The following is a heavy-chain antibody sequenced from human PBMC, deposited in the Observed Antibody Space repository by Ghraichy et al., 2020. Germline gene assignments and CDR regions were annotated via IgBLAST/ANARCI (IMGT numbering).Heavy chain of an antibody. Sequence: SETLSLTCAVYGGSFSGYYWSWIRQPPGKGLEWIGEINHSGSTNYNPSLKSRVTISVDTSKNQFSLKLSSVTAADTAVYYCARTRVRYCSSTSCSYYYYGMDVWGQGTTVTVSS. CDR2: INHSGST. D-gene: IGHD2-2*01. CDR3: ARTRVRYCSSTSCSYYYYGMDV. J-gene: IGHJ6*02. V-gene: IGHV4-34*01. CDR1: GGSFSGYY.